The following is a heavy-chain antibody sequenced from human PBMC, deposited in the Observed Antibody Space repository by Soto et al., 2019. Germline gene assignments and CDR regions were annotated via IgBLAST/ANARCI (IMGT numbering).Heavy chain of an antibody. V-gene: IGHV4-38-2*02. Sequence: PSETLSLTCAVSGYSISSGYYWGWIRQPPGKGLEWIGSIYHGGSTYYNPSLKSRVTISVDTSKNQFSLKLSSVTAADTAVYYCARDFSRGGSVVYGGWFAPKTNWFDPWGQGTLVTVSS. D-gene: IGHD6-19*01. CDR2: IYHGGST. CDR3: ARDFSRGGSVVYGGWFAPKTNWFDP. J-gene: IGHJ5*02. CDR1: GYSISSGYY.